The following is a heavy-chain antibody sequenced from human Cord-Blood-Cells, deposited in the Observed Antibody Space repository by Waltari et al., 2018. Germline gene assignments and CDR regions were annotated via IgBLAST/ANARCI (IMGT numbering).Heavy chain of an antibody. J-gene: IGHJ4*02. CDR1: GFTFSSYA. CDR2: ISGSGGST. D-gene: IGHD6-13*01. V-gene: IGHV3-23*01. CDR3: ARSSIEAERTFDY. Sequence: EVQLLESGGGLVQPGGSLRLTCAASGFTFSSYAMSWVRQAPGKGLEWVSAISGSGGSTYYADSVKGRFTISRDNSKNTLYLQMNSLRAEDTAVYYCARSSIEAERTFDYWGQGTLVTVSS.